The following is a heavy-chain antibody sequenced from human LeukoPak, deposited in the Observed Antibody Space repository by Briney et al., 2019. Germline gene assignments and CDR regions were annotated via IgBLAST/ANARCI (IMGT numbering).Heavy chain of an antibody. V-gene: IGHV3-23*01. D-gene: IGHD2-2*01. J-gene: IGHJ4*02. CDR1: GFTFSSYA. CDR3: ASRSSIAPFDY. CDR2: VGGAAYHT. Sequence: GGSLRLSCAASGFTFSSYAMTWVRQAPGKGLEWVSTVGGAAYHTYYTDSVKGRFTISRDNAKNSLYLQMNSLRAEDTAVYYCASRSSIAPFDYWGQGTLVTVSS.